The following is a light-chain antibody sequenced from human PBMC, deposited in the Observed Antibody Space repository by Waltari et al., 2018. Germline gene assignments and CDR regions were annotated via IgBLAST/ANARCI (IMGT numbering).Light chain of an antibody. J-gene: IGLJ2*01. CDR2: DVS. CDR1: SSDVGSYNF. V-gene: IGLV2-11*01. CDR3: YSYAGSYSVV. Sequence: QSALTQPRSVSGSPGQSVTISCTGTSSDVGSYNFVSWYQQHPGKAPKLMIYDVSKRPSGVHDRFSGSKSGNTASLTISGLQAEDEADYYCYSYAGSYSVVFGGGTKLTVL.